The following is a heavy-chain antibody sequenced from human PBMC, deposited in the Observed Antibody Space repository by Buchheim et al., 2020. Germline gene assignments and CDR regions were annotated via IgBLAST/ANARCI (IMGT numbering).Heavy chain of an antibody. D-gene: IGHD4-17*01. Sequence: QVQLVESGGGVVQPGRSLRLSCAASGFTFSSYGMHWVRQAPGKGLEWVAVISYDGSNKYYADSVKGRFTISGDNSKNTLYLQMNSLRAEDTAVYYCAKENDYGDYKDWGQGTL. V-gene: IGHV3-30*18. CDR2: ISYDGSNK. J-gene: IGHJ4*02. CDR1: GFTFSSYG. CDR3: AKENDYGDYKD.